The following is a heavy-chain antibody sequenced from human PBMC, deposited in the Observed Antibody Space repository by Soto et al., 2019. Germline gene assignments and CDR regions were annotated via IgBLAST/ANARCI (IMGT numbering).Heavy chain of an antibody. CDR1: GFTFSNAW. V-gene: IGHV3-15*01. D-gene: IGHD3-10*01. J-gene: IGHJ4*02. CDR2: IKSKTDGGTT. CDR3: TIVAVRGVADDY. Sequence: EVQLVESGGGLVKPGGSLRLSCAASGFTFSNAWMSWVRQAPGKGLEWVGRIKSKTDGGTTDYAAPVKGRFTISRDDSKNTLYLQMNSLKTEDTAVYYCTIVAVRGVADDYWGQGTLVTVSS.